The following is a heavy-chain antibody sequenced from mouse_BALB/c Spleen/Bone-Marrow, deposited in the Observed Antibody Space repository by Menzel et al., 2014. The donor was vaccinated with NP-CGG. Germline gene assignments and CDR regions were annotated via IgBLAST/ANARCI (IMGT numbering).Heavy chain of an antibody. CDR3: ARWEYYAMDY. D-gene: IGHD4-1*01. CDR1: GFNIKDTY. V-gene: IGHV14-3*02. J-gene: IGHJ4*01. CDR2: IDPANGNT. Sequence: EVQLQQSGAELVKPGASVKLSCTASGFNIKDTYMHWVKQRPEQGLEWIGRIDPANGNTKYDPKFQGKATITADTSSNTDYLHISSLTSEETAVYYCARWEYYAMDYWGQGASVTASS.